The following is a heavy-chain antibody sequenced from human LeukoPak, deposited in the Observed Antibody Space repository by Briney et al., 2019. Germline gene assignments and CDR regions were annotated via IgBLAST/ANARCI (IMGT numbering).Heavy chain of an antibody. CDR2: IYYSGTT. D-gene: IGHD6-6*01. CDR3: ATQVGAARTYFDY. J-gene: IGHJ4*02. CDR1: GGSIRSSSYY. V-gene: IGHV4-39*01. Sequence: SETLSLTCAVSGGSIRSSSYYSGWIRQPPGKGLEWIGSIYYSGTTYYNPSLKSRVTISVDTSKNQFSLNLNSVTAADTAVYYCATQVGAARTYFDYWGQGTLVTVSS.